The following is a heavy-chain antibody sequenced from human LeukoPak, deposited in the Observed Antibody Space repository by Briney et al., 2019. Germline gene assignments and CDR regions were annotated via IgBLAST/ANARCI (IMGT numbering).Heavy chain of an antibody. CDR3: ARRGTIFGVVTLD. D-gene: IGHD3-3*01. Sequence: SETLSLTCTVSGGSISSSSYYWGWIRQPPGKGLEWIGSIYYSGSTYYNPSLKSRVTISVDTSKNQFSLKLSSVTAADTVVYYCARRGTIFGVVTLDWGQGTLVTVSS. J-gene: IGHJ4*02. CDR1: GGSISSSSYY. V-gene: IGHV4-39*01. CDR2: IYYSGST.